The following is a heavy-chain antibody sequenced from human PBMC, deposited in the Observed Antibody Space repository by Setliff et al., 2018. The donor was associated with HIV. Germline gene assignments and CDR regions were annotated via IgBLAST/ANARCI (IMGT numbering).Heavy chain of an antibody. V-gene: IGHV3-7*03. J-gene: IGHJ4*02. D-gene: IGHD7-27*01. CDR2: IKQDGSEK. Sequence: GGSLRLSCAASGFAFSSLWTSWVRQAPGRGLECVANIKQDGSEKYYVDSVKGRFTVSRNNAENSLSLQMNSLTVDDTAIYYCASDLNWASADYWGQGILVTVSS. CDR3: ASDLNWASADY. CDR1: GFAFSSLW.